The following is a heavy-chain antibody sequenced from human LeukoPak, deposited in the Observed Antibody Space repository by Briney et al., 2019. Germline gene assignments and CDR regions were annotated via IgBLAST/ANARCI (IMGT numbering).Heavy chain of an antibody. J-gene: IGHJ3*02. Sequence: PSQTLSLICTVSGGSISSGTYYWSWIRQPPGKGLEWIGYMHYTGTTNYNPSLKSRVTISIDTSKNQFSLKLSSVTASDTAVYYCARHQWVPAFDIWGQGTMVTVSS. CDR3: ARHQWVPAFDI. CDR1: GGSISSGTYY. D-gene: IGHD1-26*01. V-gene: IGHV4-61*01. CDR2: MHYTGTT.